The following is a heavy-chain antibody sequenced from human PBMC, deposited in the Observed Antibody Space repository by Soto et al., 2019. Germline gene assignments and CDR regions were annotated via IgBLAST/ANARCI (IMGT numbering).Heavy chain of an antibody. Sequence: EVQLLESGGGLVQPGGSLRLSCAASGFSFSNYAMSWVRQAPGKGLEWVSAISGSGDSTSYADSVKGRFTISRDNSQNTLYLQMDSLSAEDSAIYYCAKQDTREYWGQGILVTVSS. J-gene: IGHJ4*02. D-gene: IGHD3-10*01. V-gene: IGHV3-23*01. CDR2: ISGSGDST. CDR1: GFSFSNYA. CDR3: AKQDTREY.